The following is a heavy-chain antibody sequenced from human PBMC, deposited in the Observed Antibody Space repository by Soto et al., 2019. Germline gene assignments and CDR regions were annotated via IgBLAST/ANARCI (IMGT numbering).Heavy chain of an antibody. CDR1: GFTFSNYD. J-gene: IGHJ4*02. CDR3: ARGPTCIEGYCSSGSWHDY. CDR2: ISSSSGTI. Sequence: EVQLVESGGDLVQPGESLRVSCAASGFTFSNYDMNWVRQAPGKGLEWVSYISSSSGTIYYADSVKGRFTTSRDNAKNSLDLQMNRLRAEDTAVYYCARGPTCIEGYCSSGSWHDYWGQGTLVTVSS. V-gene: IGHV3-48*01. D-gene: IGHD2-15*01.